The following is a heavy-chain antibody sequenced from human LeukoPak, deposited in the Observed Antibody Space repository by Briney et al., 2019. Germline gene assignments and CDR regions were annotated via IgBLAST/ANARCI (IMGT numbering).Heavy chain of an antibody. V-gene: IGHV4-30-2*05. CDR1: GGSISSGGYS. J-gene: IGHJ4*02. CDR3: ARAGAWAIFYFDY. CDR2: IYHSGST. Sequence: PSQTLSLTCAVSGGSISSGGYSWSWIRQPPGKGLEWIGYIYHSGSTYYNPSLKSRVTISVDTSKNQFSLKLSSVTAADTAVYYCARAGAWAIFYFDYWGQGTLVTVSS. D-gene: IGHD3-3*01.